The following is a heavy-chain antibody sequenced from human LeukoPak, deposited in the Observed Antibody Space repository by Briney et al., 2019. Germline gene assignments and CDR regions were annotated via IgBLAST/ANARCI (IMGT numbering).Heavy chain of an antibody. CDR3: ARARGRGYYYGSGSSYYYGMDV. J-gene: IGHJ6*02. V-gene: IGHV3-30*04. CDR1: GFTFSSYA. CDR2: ISYDGSNK. D-gene: IGHD3-10*01. Sequence: PGGSLRLSCAASGFTFSSYAMHWVRQAPGKGLEWVAVISYDGSNKYYADSVKGRFTISRDNAKNSLYLQMNSLRAEDTAVYYCARARGRGYYYGSGSSYYYGMDVWGQGTTVTVSS.